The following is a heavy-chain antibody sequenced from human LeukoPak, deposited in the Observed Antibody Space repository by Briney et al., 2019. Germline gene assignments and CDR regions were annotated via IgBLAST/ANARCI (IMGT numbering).Heavy chain of an antibody. CDR3: AKRHERTAYYFDY. V-gene: IGHV3-23*01. CDR2: ISDSGGAT. J-gene: IGHJ4*02. D-gene: IGHD2-21*02. CDR1: GFIFSDSA. Sequence: GGSLRLSRAASGFIFSDSAMSWVRQAPGKGLEWVSTISDSGGATYYVDSVKGRFTVSRDNSKNTLYLQMNTLRAEDTAVYYCAKRHERTAYYFDYWGQGTLVTVSS.